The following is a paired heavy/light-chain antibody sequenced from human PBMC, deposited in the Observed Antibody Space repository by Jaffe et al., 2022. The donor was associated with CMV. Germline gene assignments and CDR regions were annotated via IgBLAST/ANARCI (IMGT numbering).Light chain of an antibody. Sequence: DIVMTQTPLSLSVTPGQPASISCKSSQSLLHSDGKTYLYWYLQKPGQSPQLLIYEVSNRFSGVPDRFSGSGSGTDFTLKISRVEAEDVGVYYCMQSIQLPYTFGQGTKLEIK. CDR2: EVS. CDR1: QSLLHSDGKTY. V-gene: IGKV2D-29*02. J-gene: IGKJ2*01. CDR3: MQSIQLPYT.
Heavy chain of an antibody. D-gene: IGHD3-3*01. V-gene: IGHV1-8*01. CDR2: MNPNSGNT. CDR3: AKTLSYDFWSGYYTADSYYGMDV. CDR1: GYTFTSYD. Sequence: QVQLVQSGAEVKKPGASVKVSCKASGYTFTSYDINWVRQATGQGLEWMGWMNPNSGNTGYAQKFQGRVTMTRNTSISTAYMELSSLRSEDTAVYYCAKTLSYDFWSGYYTADSYYGMDVWGQGTTVTVSS. J-gene: IGHJ6*02.